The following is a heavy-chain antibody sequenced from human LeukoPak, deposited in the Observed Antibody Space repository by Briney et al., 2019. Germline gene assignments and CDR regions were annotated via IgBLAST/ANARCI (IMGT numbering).Heavy chain of an antibody. V-gene: IGHV1-18*01. CDR1: GYTFTSYG. CDR2: ISAYNGNT. CDR3: ARSAGQRNSSSWYYPMV. J-gene: IGHJ4*02. D-gene: IGHD6-13*01. Sequence: ASVKVSCKASGYTFTSYGISWVRQAPGQGLEWMGLISAYNGNTNYAQKFQGRVTMTTDTSTSTAYMELRSLRSDDTAVYYCARSAGQRNSSSWYYPMVWGQGPLVTVSS.